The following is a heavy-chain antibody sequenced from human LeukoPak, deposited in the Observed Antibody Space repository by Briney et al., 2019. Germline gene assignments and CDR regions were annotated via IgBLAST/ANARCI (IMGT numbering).Heavy chain of an antibody. D-gene: IGHD4-17*01. CDR3: ARGRHTVTTSYYYYGMDV. CDR1: VGSYRVYY. V-gene: IGHV4-34*01. J-gene: IGHJ6*02. Sequence: SETLSLTCAVYVGSYRVYYGSCPREPPGQGGEGIGEFNHSGSTKFSPPLESRVTISVDTSKNQFSLKLSSVTAADTAVYYCARGRHTVTTSYYYYGMDVWVQGATVTVSS. CDR2: FNHSGST.